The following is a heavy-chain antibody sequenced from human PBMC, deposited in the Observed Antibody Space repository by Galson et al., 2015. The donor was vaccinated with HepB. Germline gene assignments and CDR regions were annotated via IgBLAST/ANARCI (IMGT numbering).Heavy chain of an antibody. J-gene: IGHJ4*02. D-gene: IGHD6-6*01. Sequence: SVKVSCKASGYTFTSYAMNWVRQAPGQGLEWMGWINTNTGNPTYAQGFTGRFVFTLDTSVSTAYLQISSLKSEDTAVYYCARRESLSSPFEFDYWGQGTLVTVSS. CDR2: INTNTGNP. V-gene: IGHV7-4-1*02. CDR3: ARRESLSSPFEFDY. CDR1: GYTFTSYA.